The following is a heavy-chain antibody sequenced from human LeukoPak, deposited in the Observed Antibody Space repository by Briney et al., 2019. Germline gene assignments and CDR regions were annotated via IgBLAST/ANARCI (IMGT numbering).Heavy chain of an antibody. J-gene: IGHJ5*02. D-gene: IGHD2-2*02. V-gene: IGHV4-31*03. CDR1: GGSISSGGYY. Sequence: SETLSLTCTVSGGSISSGGYYWSWIRQHPGKGLEWIGYIYYSGTTYYNPSLKSRVTISVDTSKNQFYLKPSSVTAAVTAVYYCARESCSSASCYRDRNSWLDPWGQGTLVTVSS. CDR3: ARESCSSASCYRDRNSWLDP. CDR2: IYYSGTT.